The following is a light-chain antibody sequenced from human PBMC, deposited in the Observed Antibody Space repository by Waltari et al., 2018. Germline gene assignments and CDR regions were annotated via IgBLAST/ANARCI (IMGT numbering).Light chain of an antibody. CDR1: NSDVGNYNL. V-gene: IGLV2-23*02. Sequence: QAALTQPASVSGSPGQSITISCTGSNSDVGNYNLVSWYQKHPGKAPNLIIYEVTNRPSGMSDRFSGFKTGNTASLTISGLQAEDEADYYCCSYAGSWIWVFGGGTELTVL. CDR2: EVT. CDR3: CSYAGSWIWV. J-gene: IGLJ3*02.